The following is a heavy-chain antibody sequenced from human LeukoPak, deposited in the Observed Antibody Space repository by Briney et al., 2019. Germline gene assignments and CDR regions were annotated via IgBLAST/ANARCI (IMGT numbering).Heavy chain of an antibody. J-gene: IGHJ4*02. CDR2: IYTSGST. D-gene: IGHD3-22*01. CDR1: GGSISSYY. CDR3: ARDRYYDSSGYYYIGYHY. V-gene: IGHV4-4*07. Sequence: SETLSPTCTVSGGSISSYYWSWIRQPAGKGLEWIGRIYTSGSTNYNPSLKSRVTMSVDTSKNQFSLKLSSVTAADTAVYYCARDRYYDSSGYYYIGYHYWGQGTLVTVSS.